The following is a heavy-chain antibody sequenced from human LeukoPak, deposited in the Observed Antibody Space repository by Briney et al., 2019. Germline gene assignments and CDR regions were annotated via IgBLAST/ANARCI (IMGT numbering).Heavy chain of an antibody. CDR3: ATAYYYGSGSYWAPAY. J-gene: IGHJ4*02. CDR1: GFTFSSYW. CDR2: INSDGSST. V-gene: IGHV3-74*01. Sequence: GGSLRLSCAASGFTFSSYWMHWVRQAPGKGLVWVSRINSDGSSTSYADSVKGRFTISRANAKNTLYLQMNSLRAEDTAVYYCATAYYYGSGSYWAPAYWGQGTLVTVSS. D-gene: IGHD3-10*01.